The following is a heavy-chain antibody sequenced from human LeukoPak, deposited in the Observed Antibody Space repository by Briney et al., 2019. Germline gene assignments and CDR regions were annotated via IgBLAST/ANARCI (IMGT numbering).Heavy chain of an antibody. CDR2: IYTSGST. CDR1: GGSISSGSYY. V-gene: IGHV4-61*02. D-gene: IGHD3-16*01. Sequence: PSQTLSLTCTVSGGSISSGSYYWSWIRQPAGKGLEWIGRIYTSGSTNYNPSLKSRVTISVDTSKNQFSLKLSSVTAADTAVYYWGRDGGDRVTDYGAQETLVPVS. CDR3: GRDGGDRVTDY. J-gene: IGHJ4*02.